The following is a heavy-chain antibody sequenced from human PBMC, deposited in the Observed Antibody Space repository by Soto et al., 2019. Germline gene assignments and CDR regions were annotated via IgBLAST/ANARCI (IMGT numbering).Heavy chain of an antibody. CDR3: ALCSGGSCDLYYYYGMDV. Sequence: PSETLSLTCAVSGGSISSSYWWNWVRQPPGKGLEWIGKIYHSGSTNYNPSLKNRVTISVDKSNNQFSLRLRSEDTAVYYCALCSGGSCDLYYYYGMDVWGQGTTVTVSS. D-gene: IGHD2-15*01. CDR2: IYHSGST. CDR1: GGSISSSYW. V-gene: IGHV4-4*02. J-gene: IGHJ6*02.